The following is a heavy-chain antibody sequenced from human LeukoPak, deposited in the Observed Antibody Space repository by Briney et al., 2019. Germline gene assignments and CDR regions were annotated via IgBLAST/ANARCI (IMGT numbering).Heavy chain of an antibody. CDR3: ARRASYGSGSYLPFDY. CDR1: GGSFSGYY. Sequence: PSETLSLTCAVYGGSFSGYYWSWIRQPPGKGQEWIGEINHSGSTNYNPSLKSRVTISVDTSKNQFSLKLSSVTAADTAVYYCARRASYGSGSYLPFDYWGQGTLVTVSS. V-gene: IGHV4-34*01. D-gene: IGHD3-10*01. CDR2: INHSGST. J-gene: IGHJ4*02.